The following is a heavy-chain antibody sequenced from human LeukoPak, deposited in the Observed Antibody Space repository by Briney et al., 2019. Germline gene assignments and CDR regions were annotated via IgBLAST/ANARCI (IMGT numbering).Heavy chain of an antibody. CDR2: INQDGSEE. CDR3: VRDGGVSGYDMLDY. J-gene: IGHJ4*02. Sequence: GGSLRLSCAASGFTFSNYWMTWVRQAPGKGLEWVAHINQDGSEEHYMDSVKARFTISRDNAKNSLSLQMNSLRAEDTAVYYCVRDGGVSGYDMLDYWGQGTLVTVSS. D-gene: IGHD5-12*01. V-gene: IGHV3-7*01. CDR1: GFTFSNYW.